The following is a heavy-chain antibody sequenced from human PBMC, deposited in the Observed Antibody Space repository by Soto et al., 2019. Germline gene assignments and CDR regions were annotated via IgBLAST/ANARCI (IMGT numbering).Heavy chain of an antibody. CDR3: LSQHPRTPSSPVGFFDY. Sequence: PGGSLRLSCAASGFTFSSSEMNWVRQAPGKGLEWVSYISSSGAIIFYADSVRGRFTISRDNAKNSLFLQMDSLRAGDTAIYYCLSQHPRTPSSPVGFFDYWGQGSLVTVSS. CDR2: ISSSGAII. J-gene: IGHJ4*02. V-gene: IGHV3-48*03. CDR1: GFTFSSSE. D-gene: IGHD1-26*01.